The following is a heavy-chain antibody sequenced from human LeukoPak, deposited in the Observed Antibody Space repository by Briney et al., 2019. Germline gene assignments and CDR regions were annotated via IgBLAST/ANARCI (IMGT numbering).Heavy chain of an antibody. Sequence: SETLSLTCTVSGGSISSHYWSWIRQPPGKGLEWIGYLYYTGSTNSNPSLRSRVTISVDTSKNQFSLKLSSVTAADTAVYYCARGKGFVVVVPAAKSWFDPWGQGTLVTVSS. J-gene: IGHJ5*02. V-gene: IGHV4-59*11. CDR2: LYYTGST. CDR1: GGSISSHY. CDR3: ARGKGFVVVVPAAKSWFDP. D-gene: IGHD2-2*01.